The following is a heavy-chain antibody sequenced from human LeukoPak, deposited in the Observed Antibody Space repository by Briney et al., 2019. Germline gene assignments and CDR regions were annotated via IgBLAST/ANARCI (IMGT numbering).Heavy chain of an antibody. V-gene: IGHV1-18*01. D-gene: IGHD6-19*01. CDR1: GYTFTSYG. CDR2: ISAYNGNT. J-gene: IGHJ4*02. Sequence: GASVKVSCKASGYTFTSYGISWVRQAPGQGLEWMGWISAYNGNTNYAQKLQGRVTMTTDTSTSTAYMELRSLRSDDTAVYYCASPGHSSGWYRPLDYWGQGTLVTVSS. CDR3: ASPGHSSGWYRPLDY.